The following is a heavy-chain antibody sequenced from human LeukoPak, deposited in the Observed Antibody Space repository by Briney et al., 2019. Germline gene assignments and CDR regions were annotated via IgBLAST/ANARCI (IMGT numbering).Heavy chain of an antibody. D-gene: IGHD3-10*01. CDR3: ARDDSGGTMVRGVFFDY. V-gene: IGHV3-30*07. Sequence: DSVRGRFTISRDNSRNTLYLQMNSLRAEDTAVYYCARDDSGGTMVRGVFFDYWGQGTLVTVSS. J-gene: IGHJ4*02.